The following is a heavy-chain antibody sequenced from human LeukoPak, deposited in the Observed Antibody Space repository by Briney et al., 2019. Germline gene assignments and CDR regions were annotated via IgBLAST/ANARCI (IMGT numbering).Heavy chain of an antibody. CDR3: ARDRSEDDSSGYIHRDFDQ. CDR2: ISSSGGNI. J-gene: IGHJ4*02. D-gene: IGHD3-22*01. V-gene: IGHV3-11*04. CDR1: GFTFSDYY. Sequence: GGSLRLSCAASGFTFSDYYMNWIHQAPGKGLEWISYISSSGGNINYADSVQGRFTISRDNAKKSLYLQMNSLRAEDTAVYYCARDRSEDDSSGYIHRDFDQWGQGTLVIVSS.